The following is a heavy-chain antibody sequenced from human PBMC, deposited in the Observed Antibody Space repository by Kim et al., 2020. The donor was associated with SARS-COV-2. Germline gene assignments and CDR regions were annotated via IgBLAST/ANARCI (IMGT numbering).Heavy chain of an antibody. J-gene: IGHJ3*02. D-gene: IGHD6-13*01. Sequence: GGSLRLSCEVSGFVVSGNFVSWVRLPPGKGLEWVSLLEKSGDTYSADSVKGRFTITRDNTKNRIYLQMSSLRVEDTAVYFCAIVMANVAEDGTGVDVFDIWGRGTMVTVSS. CDR1: GFVVSGNF. V-gene: IGHV3-53*01. CDR3: AIVMANVAEDGTGVDVFDI. CDR2: LEKSGDT.